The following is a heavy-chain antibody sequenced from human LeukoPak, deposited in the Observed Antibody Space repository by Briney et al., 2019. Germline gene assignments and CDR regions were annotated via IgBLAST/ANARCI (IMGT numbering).Heavy chain of an antibody. V-gene: IGHV4-61*02. CDR3: ARDLLWFGELENYYYGMDV. D-gene: IGHD3-10*01. CDR1: GGSISSGSYY. Sequence: SQTLSLTCTVSGGSISSGSYYWSWIRQPAGKGLEWIGRIYTSGSTNYNPSLKSRVTISVDTSKNQSSLKLSSVTAADTAVYYCARDLLWFGELENYYYGMDVWGQGTTVTVSS. CDR2: IYTSGST. J-gene: IGHJ6*02.